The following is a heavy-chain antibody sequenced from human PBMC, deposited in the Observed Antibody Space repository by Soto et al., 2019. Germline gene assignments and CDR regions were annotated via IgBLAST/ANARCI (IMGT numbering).Heavy chain of an antibody. V-gene: IGHV4-34*01. CDR1: GGSFSGYY. J-gene: IGHJ4*02. Sequence: WETLSLTCAVYGGSFSGYYWSWIRQPPGKGLEWIGEINHSGSTNYNPSLKSRVTISVDTSKNQFSLKLSSVTAADTAVYYCARRRGPQLVHLRTFDYWGQGTLVTVSS. CDR2: INHSGST. CDR3: ARRRGPQLVHLRTFDY. D-gene: IGHD6-6*01.